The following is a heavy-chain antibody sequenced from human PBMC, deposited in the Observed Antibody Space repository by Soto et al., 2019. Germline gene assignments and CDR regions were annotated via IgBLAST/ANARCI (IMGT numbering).Heavy chain of an antibody. Sequence: EVPLLESGGGLVQPGGSLRLSCAASGFIFSSYAMSWVRQAPGKGLEWVSAISGSGTTAYYADSVKGRFTFSRDNSKNTMYLQMNSLRAEDTAVYYCAKTTDGWFSAFEIWGQGTIVIVSS. D-gene: IGHD6-19*01. CDR2: ISGSGTTA. CDR1: GFIFSSYA. CDR3: AKTTDGWFSAFEI. V-gene: IGHV3-23*01. J-gene: IGHJ3*02.